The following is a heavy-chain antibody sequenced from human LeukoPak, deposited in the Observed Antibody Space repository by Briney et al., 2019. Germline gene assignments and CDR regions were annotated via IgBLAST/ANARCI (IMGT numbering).Heavy chain of an antibody. CDR3: ASLDTAMVMSPDY. CDR1: GFTFSNYW. J-gene: IGHJ4*02. V-gene: IGHV3-7*01. D-gene: IGHD5-18*01. CDR2: IKKDGSEK. Sequence: GGSLRLSCAASGFTFSNYWMSWVRQAPGKGPEWVANIKKDGSEKYNVDSVKGRFTISRDNAKNSLYLQMNGLRAEDTAVYYCASLDTAMVMSPDYWGQGTLVTVSS.